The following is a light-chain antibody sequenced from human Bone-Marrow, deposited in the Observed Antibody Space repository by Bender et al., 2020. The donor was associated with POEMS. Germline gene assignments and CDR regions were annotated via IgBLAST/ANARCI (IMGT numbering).Light chain of an antibody. CDR1: SSEVGSYDL. V-gene: IGLV2-14*02. CDR3: VAWDASLNGWV. J-gene: IGLJ3*02. CDR2: EAT. Sequence: HSALTQPASVSESPGQSISISCTGSSSEVGSYDLVSWFQQHPGKAPKLLIYEATKRPSGVPDRFSGSKSGTSASLAITGLQSDDEAIYFCVAWDASLNGWVFGGGTKLTVL.